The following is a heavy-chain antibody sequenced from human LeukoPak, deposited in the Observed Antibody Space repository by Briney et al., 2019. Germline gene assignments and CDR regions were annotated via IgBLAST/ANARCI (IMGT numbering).Heavy chain of an antibody. D-gene: IGHD2/OR15-2a*01. CDR2: ISSDGVSK. CDR3: AKGENSKTYPVSGY. J-gene: IGHJ4*02. V-gene: IGHV3-30*18. CDR1: ELTSRVIG. Sequence: GGSLRPSVAASELTSRVIGMPWVARAPGKGRRGWAVISSDGVSKYYTDSVKGRFTISRDNSKNTLYLQMNSLRAEDTAVYYCAKGENSKTYPVSGYWGQGTLVTVSS.